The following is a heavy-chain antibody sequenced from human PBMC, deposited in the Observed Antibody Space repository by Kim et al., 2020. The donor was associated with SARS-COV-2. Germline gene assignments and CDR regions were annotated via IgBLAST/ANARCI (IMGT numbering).Heavy chain of an antibody. D-gene: IGHD2-2*01. V-gene: IGHV3-9*01. J-gene: IGHJ6*04. CDR3: AKDMGPCKGRYCSSTNTNYYYYGMDV. Sequence: GGSLRLSCAASGFTFDDYAMHWVRQAPGKGLEWVSGISWNSGSIDYADSVKGRFTISRDNAKNSLYLQMNSLRAEDTALYYCAKDMGPCKGRYCSSTNTNYYYYGMDVWGRGTTVTVSS. CDR1: GFTFDDYA. CDR2: ISWNSGSI.